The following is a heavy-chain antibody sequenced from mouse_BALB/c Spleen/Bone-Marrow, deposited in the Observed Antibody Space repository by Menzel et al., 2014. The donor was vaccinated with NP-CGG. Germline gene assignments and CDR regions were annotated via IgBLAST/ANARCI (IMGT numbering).Heavy chain of an antibody. CDR2: ISYSGST. D-gene: IGHD1-1*02. V-gene: IGHV3-8*02. J-gene: IGHJ2*01. CDR3: ARLGGYGPYFDY. Sequence: VQLQQSGPSLVKPSQTPSLPCSVTGDSITSGYWNWIRKFPGNKLESMGYISYSGSTYFNPSLKSRISITRDTSKNQYYLQLNSVTTEDTATYYCARLGGYGPYFDYWGQGTTLTVSS. CDR1: GDSITSGY.